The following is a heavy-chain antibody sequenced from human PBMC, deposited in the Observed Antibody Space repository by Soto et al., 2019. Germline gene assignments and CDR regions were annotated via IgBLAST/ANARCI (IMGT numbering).Heavy chain of an antibody. J-gene: IGHJ5*02. D-gene: IGHD3-22*01. CDR3: AVGRHKTSGSNTWFDP. CDR1: GVNFSSYA. CDR2: ISDTGGGT. Sequence: EVQLLESGGGLVQPGGSLRLSCAASGVNFSSYAMNWVRQAPGKGLEWVSTISDTGGGTFYAGSVKGRFTISRDNSKNTLYLQMHRLRADDSAIYFCAVGRHKTSGSNTWFDPWGRGTLVTVSS. V-gene: IGHV3-23*01.